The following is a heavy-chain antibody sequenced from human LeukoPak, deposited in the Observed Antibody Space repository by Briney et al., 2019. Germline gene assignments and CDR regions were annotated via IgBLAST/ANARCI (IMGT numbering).Heavy chain of an antibody. V-gene: IGHV3-66*02. CDR3: ARETSVTTGGGLFDY. D-gene: IGHD4-11*01. J-gene: IGHJ4*02. CDR2: IYSGGST. Sequence: GGSLTLPCAASGFTVSNNYMICVRQAPGKGLVWLSFIYSGGSTYYADSVKGRFTISRDNSKNTLYLQMNSLRAEDTAVYYCARETSVTTGGGLFDYWGQGTLVTVSS. CDR1: GFTVSNNY.